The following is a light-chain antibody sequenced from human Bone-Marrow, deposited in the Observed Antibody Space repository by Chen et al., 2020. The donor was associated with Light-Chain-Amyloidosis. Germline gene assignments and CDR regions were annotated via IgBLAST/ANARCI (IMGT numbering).Light chain of an antibody. CDR2: KDT. Sequence: SFELTQPPSVSVSPGQTATITCYGDELPKQYACWYQQKPGQAPVLMIFKDTERPSGIPERFSGSSSGTTVTLTISGVQAEYEADYYCQSADSSGTYVEFGGGTKLTVL. J-gene: IGLJ2*01. CDR3: QSADSSGTYVE. V-gene: IGLV3-25*03. CDR1: ELPKQY.